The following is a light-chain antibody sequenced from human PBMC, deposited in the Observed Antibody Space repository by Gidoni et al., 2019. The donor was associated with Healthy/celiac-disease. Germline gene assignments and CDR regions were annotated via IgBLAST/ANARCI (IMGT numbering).Light chain of an antibody. CDR3: QQYNNWPPDP. CDR1: QSVSSN. J-gene: IGKJ2*01. CDR2: GAS. Sequence: DIVLTQSPATLSVSPGERATLSCRASQSVSSNLAWYQQKPGQAPRLLIYGASTRATGIPARFSGSGSGTEFTLTISSLQSEDFAVYYCQQYNNWPPDPFGQGTKLEIK. V-gene: IGKV3-15*01.